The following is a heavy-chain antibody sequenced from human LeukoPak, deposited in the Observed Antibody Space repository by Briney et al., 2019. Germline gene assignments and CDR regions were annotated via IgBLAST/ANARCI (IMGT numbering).Heavy chain of an antibody. J-gene: IGHJ4*02. CDR1: GFTFSNAR. D-gene: IGHD3-22*01. CDR3: TTDQHDSSGYWADY. CDR2: IKIKTDGGTT. Sequence: GGSLRLSCAASGFTFSNARMSWVRPAPGKGREWGGRIKIKTDGGTTDYAAPVKGRFTISRDDSKNTLYRQMNSLKTEDTAVYYCTTDQHDSSGYWADYWGQGTLVTVSS. V-gene: IGHV3-15*01.